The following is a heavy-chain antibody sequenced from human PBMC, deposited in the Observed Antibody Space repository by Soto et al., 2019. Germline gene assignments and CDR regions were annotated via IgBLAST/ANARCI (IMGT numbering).Heavy chain of an antibody. D-gene: IGHD6-13*01. CDR1: GYTFTSYG. J-gene: IGHJ4*02. CDR3: ARDWPAAGSFAS. CDR2: ISAYNGNT. Sequence: ASVKVSCKASGYTFTSYGISWVRQAPGQGLEWMGWISAYNGNTNYAQKLQGRVTMTTDTSTSTAYLELRRLRSEATAVYSCARDWPAAGSFASWGQGTLVTDSS. V-gene: IGHV1-18*01.